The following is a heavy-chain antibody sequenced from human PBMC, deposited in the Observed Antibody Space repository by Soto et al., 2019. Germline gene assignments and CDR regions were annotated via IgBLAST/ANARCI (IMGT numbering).Heavy chain of an antibody. J-gene: IGHJ6*02. V-gene: IGHV1-8*01. CDR2: MNPNSGNT. CDR1: GYTFTSYD. D-gene: IGHD3-22*01. CDR3: ARGPYYYDNLGGNYYYGMDV. Sequence: SVKVSCKSSGYTFTSYDINWVRQATGQGLEWMGWMNPNSGNTGYAQKFQGRVTMTRNTSISTAYMELSSLRSEDTAVYYCARGPYYYDNLGGNYYYGMDVWGQGTTVTVSS.